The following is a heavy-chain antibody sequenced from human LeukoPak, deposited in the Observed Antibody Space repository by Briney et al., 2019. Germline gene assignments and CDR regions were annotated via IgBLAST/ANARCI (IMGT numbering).Heavy chain of an antibody. Sequence: EASVKVSCKASGYTFTGYYMHWVRQAPGQGLEWMGWINPNSGGTNYAQKFQGRVTMTRDTSISTAYMELSRLRSDDTAVYYCARPNWGNEYYFDYWGQGTLVTVSS. CDR2: INPNSGGT. V-gene: IGHV1-2*02. CDR1: GYTFTGYY. J-gene: IGHJ4*02. D-gene: IGHD7-27*01. CDR3: ARPNWGNEYYFDY.